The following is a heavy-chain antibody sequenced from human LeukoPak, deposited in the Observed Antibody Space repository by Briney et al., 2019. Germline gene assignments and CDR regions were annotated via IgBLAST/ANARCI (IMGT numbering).Heavy chain of an antibody. Sequence: RRSLRLSCAASGFTFSSYGMHWVRQAPGKGLEWVAFIRYDGSNKYYADSVKGRFTISRDNSKNTLYLQMNSLRAEETPGYFCTKDGNYDFWSGYFDYWGQGTLVTVSS. CDR3: TKDGNYDFWSGYFDY. CDR2: IRYDGSNK. CDR1: GFTFSSYG. V-gene: IGHV3-30*02. J-gene: IGHJ4*02. D-gene: IGHD3-3*01.